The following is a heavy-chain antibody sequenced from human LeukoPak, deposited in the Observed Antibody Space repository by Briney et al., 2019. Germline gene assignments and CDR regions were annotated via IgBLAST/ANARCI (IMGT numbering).Heavy chain of an antibody. CDR3: ARVPASLDAFDI. Sequence: ASVKVSCKASRYTFTSYYMHWVRQAPGQGLEWMGIINPSGGSTSYAQKFQGRVTMTRDMSTSTVYMELSSLRSEDTAVYYCARVPASLDAFDIWGQGTMVTVSS. J-gene: IGHJ3*02. CDR1: RYTFTSYY. D-gene: IGHD3-16*02. V-gene: IGHV1-46*01. CDR2: INPSGGST.